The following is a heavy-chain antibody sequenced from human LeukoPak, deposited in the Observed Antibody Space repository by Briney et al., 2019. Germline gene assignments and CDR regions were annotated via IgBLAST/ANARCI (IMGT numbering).Heavy chain of an antibody. CDR2: ISGSGGST. Sequence: GRSLRLSCAASGFTFGDYAMHWVRQAPGKGLEWVSAISGSGGSTYYADSVKGRFTISRDNSKNTLYLQMNSLRAEDTAVYYCAKKNGMEYYYDSSGYYFDYWGQGTLVTVSS. V-gene: IGHV3-23*01. D-gene: IGHD3-22*01. J-gene: IGHJ4*02. CDR3: AKKNGMEYYYDSSGYYFDY. CDR1: GFTFGDYA.